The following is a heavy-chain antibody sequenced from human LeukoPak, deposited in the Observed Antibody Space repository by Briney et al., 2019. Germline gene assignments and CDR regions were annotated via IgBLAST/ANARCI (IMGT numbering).Heavy chain of an antibody. Sequence: SETLSLTCTVSGYSISSGYYWGWIRPPPGKGLEWIGSIYHSGSTYYNPSLKSRVTISVDTSKNQFSLKLSSVTAADTAVYYCARAVALDYWGQGTLVTVSS. CDR1: GYSISSGYY. CDR2: IYHSGST. V-gene: IGHV4-38-2*02. J-gene: IGHJ4*02. CDR3: ARAVALDY. D-gene: IGHD4-23*01.